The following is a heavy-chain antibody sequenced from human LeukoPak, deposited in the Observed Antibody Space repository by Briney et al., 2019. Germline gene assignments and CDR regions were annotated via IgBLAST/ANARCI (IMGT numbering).Heavy chain of an antibody. CDR2: ISSSSSYI. CDR3: ARAVYGFDAFDI. CDR1: GFTFSSYS. J-gene: IGHJ3*02. D-gene: IGHD4-17*01. Sequence: GGSLRLSCAASGFTFSSYSMNWVRQAPGKGLEWVSSISSSSSYIYYADSVKGRFTISRDNAKNSLYLQMNSLRAEDTAVYYCARAVYGFDAFDIWGQGTMVTVSS. V-gene: IGHV3-21*01.